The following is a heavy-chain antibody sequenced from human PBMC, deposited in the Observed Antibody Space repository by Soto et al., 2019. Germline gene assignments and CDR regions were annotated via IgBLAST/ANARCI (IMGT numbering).Heavy chain of an antibody. Sequence: GGSLRLSCAASGFTFSSYAMSWVRQAPGKGLEWVSAISGSGGSTYYADSVKGRFTISRDNSKNTLYLQMNSLRAEDTAVYYCAKVKLELPRAHSYYFDYWGQGTLVTVSS. CDR1: GFTFSSYA. CDR2: ISGSGGST. J-gene: IGHJ4*02. V-gene: IGHV3-23*01. D-gene: IGHD1-7*01. CDR3: AKVKLELPRAHSYYFDY.